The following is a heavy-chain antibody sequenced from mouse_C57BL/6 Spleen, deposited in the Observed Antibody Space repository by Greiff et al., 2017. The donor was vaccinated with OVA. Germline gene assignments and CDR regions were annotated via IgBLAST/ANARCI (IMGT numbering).Heavy chain of an antibody. Sequence: VKLQESGAELVKPGASVKMSCKASGYTFTSYWITWVKQRPGQGLEWIGDIYPGSGSTNYNEKFKSKATLTVDTSSSTAYMQLSSLTSEDSAVYYCARRWAYWGQGTLVTVSA. CDR1: GYTFTSYW. CDR3: ARRWAY. CDR2: IYPGSGST. D-gene: IGHD1-1*02. J-gene: IGHJ3*01. V-gene: IGHV1-55*01.